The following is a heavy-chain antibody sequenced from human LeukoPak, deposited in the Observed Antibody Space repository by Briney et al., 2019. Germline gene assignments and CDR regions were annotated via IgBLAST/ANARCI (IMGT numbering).Heavy chain of an antibody. CDR2: ISYDGSNK. Sequence: GGSLRLSCAASGFTFSSSAMHWVRQAPGKGLEWVAVISYDGSNKYYAGSVKGRFTISRDNSKDTLYLQMNSLRAEDTAVYYCARDGYGLDTPMVSTIFDYWGQGTLVTVSS. V-gene: IGHV3-30-3*01. CDR3: ARDGYGLDTPMVSTIFDY. D-gene: IGHD5-18*01. CDR1: GFTFSSSA. J-gene: IGHJ4*02.